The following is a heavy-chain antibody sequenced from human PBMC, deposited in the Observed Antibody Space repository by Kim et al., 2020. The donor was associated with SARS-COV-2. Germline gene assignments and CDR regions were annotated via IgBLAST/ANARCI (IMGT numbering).Heavy chain of an antibody. V-gene: IGHV4-39*01. J-gene: IGHJ4*02. Sequence: SRVTIAVDTSKNQFSRKLSSVTAADTAVYYCARHPNYYGSGSYYEHYFDYWGQGTLVTVSS. CDR3: ARHPNYYGSGSYYEHYFDY. D-gene: IGHD3-10*01.